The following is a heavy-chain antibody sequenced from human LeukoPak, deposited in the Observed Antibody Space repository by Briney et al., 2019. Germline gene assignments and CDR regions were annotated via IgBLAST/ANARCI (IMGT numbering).Heavy chain of an antibody. CDR2: ISWNSGSI. J-gene: IGHJ4*02. D-gene: IGHD1-7*01. V-gene: IGHV3-9*01. Sequence: WIRQPPGKGLEWVSGISWNSGSIGYADSVKGRFTISRDNAKNSLYLQMNSLRAEDTALYYCAKSLNWNYESHFDYWGQGTLVTVSS. CDR3: AKSLNWNYESHFDY.